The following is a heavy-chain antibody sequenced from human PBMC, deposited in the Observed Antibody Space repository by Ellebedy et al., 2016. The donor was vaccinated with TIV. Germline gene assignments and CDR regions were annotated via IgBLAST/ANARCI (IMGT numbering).Heavy chain of an antibody. Sequence: GESLKISCAASGFSFSDHAMHWVRQAPGEGLEWVAVIYSDGRNQYYTDSVRGRFIVSRDNSKNTLYLQMNSLRFEDTAIYYCAREGVGWLLLRGFDNWGQGTLVSVSS. V-gene: IGHV3-30*04. J-gene: IGHJ4*02. CDR2: IYSDGRNQ. D-gene: IGHD5-24*01. CDR3: AREGVGWLLLRGFDN. CDR1: GFSFSDHA.